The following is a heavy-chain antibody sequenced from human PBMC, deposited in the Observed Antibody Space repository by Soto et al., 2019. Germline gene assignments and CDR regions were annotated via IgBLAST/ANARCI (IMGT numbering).Heavy chain of an antibody. V-gene: IGHV1-69*13. CDR1: GGTFSSYA. CDR2: IIPIFGTA. Sequence: GASVKVSCKASGGTFSSYAISWVRQAPGQGLEWMGGIIPIFGTANYAQKFQGRVTITADESTSTAYMELSSLRSEDTAVYYCARDLRHGDGYNYMLIYWGQGTLVTVSS. D-gene: IGHD5-12*01. CDR3: ARDLRHGDGYNYMLIY. J-gene: IGHJ4*02.